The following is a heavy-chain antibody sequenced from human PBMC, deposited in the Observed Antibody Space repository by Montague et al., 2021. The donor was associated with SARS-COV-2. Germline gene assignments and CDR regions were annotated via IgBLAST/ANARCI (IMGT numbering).Heavy chain of an antibody. V-gene: IGHV3-21*01. J-gene: IGHJ4*02. D-gene: IGHD3-9*01. Sequence: SLRLSCAASGFTFSSYSMNWVRQAPGKGLEWVSSISSSSSYIYYADSVKGRFTISRDNAKNSLYLQMNSLRAGDTAVYYCARDMYYDILTGYYTYWGQGTLVTVSS. CDR3: ARDMYYDILTGYYTY. CDR1: GFTFSSYS. CDR2: ISSSSSYI.